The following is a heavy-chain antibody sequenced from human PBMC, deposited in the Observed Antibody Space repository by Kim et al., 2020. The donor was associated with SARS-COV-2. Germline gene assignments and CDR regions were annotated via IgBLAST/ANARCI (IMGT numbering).Heavy chain of an antibody. CDR3: VRAIFYSPGRNHYFDY. Sequence: GGSLRLSCAASGFSFSDHYMDWVRQAPGKGLEWVGRIRNKPTSYTTEYAASVKGRFTISRDDSKNSLYLHMNSLKSEDTAIYYCVRAIFYSPGRNHYFDYWGQGTLITVSS. V-gene: IGHV3-72*01. CDR2: IRNKPTSYTT. J-gene: IGHJ4*02. D-gene: IGHD3-10*01. CDR1: GFSFSDHY.